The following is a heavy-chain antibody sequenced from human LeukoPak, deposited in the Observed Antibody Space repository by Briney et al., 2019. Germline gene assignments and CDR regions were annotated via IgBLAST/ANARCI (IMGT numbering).Heavy chain of an antibody. J-gene: IGHJ2*01. V-gene: IGHV4-59*01. CDR1: GGSISSYY. Sequence: PSETLSLTCTVSGGSISSYYWSRIRQPPGKGLEWIGYIYYSGSTNYNPSLKSRVTISVDTSKNQFSLKLSSVTAADTAVYYCARDHGYSYGFRSWYFDLWGRGTLVTVSS. D-gene: IGHD5-18*01. CDR3: ARDHGYSYGFRSWYFDL. CDR2: IYYSGST.